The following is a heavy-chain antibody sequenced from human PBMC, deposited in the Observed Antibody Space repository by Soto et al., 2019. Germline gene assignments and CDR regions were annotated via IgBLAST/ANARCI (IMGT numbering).Heavy chain of an antibody. V-gene: IGHV3-74*01. D-gene: IGHD6-13*01. CDR2: IKSDGSTT. Sequence: EVQLVESGGGLVQPGGSLRLSYVASGFTFSNYWMYWVRQAPGKGLVWVSRIKSDGSTTNYADSVKGRFSISRDNAKNTLYLQMNSLRAEDTAVYYCARELLSAGAYWGQGTLVTVSS. CDR3: ARELLSAGAY. J-gene: IGHJ4*02. CDR1: GFTFSNYW.